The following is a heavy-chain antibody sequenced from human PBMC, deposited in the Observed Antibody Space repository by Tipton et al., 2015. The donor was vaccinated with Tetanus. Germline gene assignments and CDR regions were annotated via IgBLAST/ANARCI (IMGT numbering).Heavy chain of an antibody. CDR1: GGSFSLYY. V-gene: IGHV4-34*01. Sequence: TLSLTCTVSGGSFSLYYWNWVRQSPGKGLEWIGEISHSGSSSYSPSLKSRVTISVDTSKNQFSLNLESVTAADTAFYYCARANNDFPKKGPFDSWGQGTLVTVSS. D-gene: IGHD1-1*01. J-gene: IGHJ4*02. CDR3: ARANNDFPKKGPFDS. CDR2: ISHSGSS.